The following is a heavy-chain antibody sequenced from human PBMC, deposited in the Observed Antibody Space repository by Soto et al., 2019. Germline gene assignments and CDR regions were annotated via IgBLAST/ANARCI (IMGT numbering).Heavy chain of an antibody. V-gene: IGHV1-69*01. Sequence: QVQLVQSGAEVKKPGSSVKVSCKASGGSFSSDAISWVRQAPGHGLEWMGGIISIFNTANYAQTFHGRVTITADGSSTTAYMELSSQRSAVTAVYYCARSRCSNGVCYNLSADLDVWGPGTTVIVSS. CDR1: GGSFSSDA. J-gene: IGHJ6*02. CDR3: ARSRCSNGVCYNLSADLDV. CDR2: IISIFNTA. D-gene: IGHD2-8*01.